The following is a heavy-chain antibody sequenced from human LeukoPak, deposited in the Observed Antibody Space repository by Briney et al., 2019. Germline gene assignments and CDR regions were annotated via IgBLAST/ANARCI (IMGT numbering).Heavy chain of an antibody. D-gene: IGHD6-19*01. CDR3: ARAAYSSGWYYFDY. V-gene: IGHV3-33*01. CDR1: GFTFSSYG. CDR2: IWYDGSNK. J-gene: IGHJ4*02. Sequence: GGSLRLSCAASGFTFSSYGMPWVRQAPGKGLEWVAVIWYDGSNKYYADSVKGRFTISRDNSKNTLYLQMNSLRAEDTAVYYCARAAYSSGWYYFDYWGQGTLATVSS.